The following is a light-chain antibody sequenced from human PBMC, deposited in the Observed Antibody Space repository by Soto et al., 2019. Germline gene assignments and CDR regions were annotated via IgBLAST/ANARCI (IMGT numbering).Light chain of an antibody. CDR1: QSVSSSY. CDR2: GAS. CDR3: QQYGSSPLT. Sequence: VVLTQSPATLSLSQGERATLSCRASQSVSSSYLAWYQQKPGQAPRLLIYGASSRATGIPDRFSGSGSGTDFTLTISRLEPEDFAVYYCQQYGSSPLTFGGGTKV. V-gene: IGKV3-20*01. J-gene: IGKJ4*01.